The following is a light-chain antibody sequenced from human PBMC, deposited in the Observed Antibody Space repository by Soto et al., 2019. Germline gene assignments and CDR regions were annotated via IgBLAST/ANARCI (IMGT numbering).Light chain of an antibody. V-gene: IGKV3-20*01. J-gene: IGKJ1*01. CDR3: QQYGTSRT. CDR2: GAS. CDR1: QSVKSNY. Sequence: EIVFAQSPGTLSLSPGERATLSCRDSQSVKSNYVAWSQPKPGQAPRVLIYGASSRATGIPDRFSGSGSGTDFTLTITRLEPEDSAVCHCQQYGTSRTFGQGTKVDIK.